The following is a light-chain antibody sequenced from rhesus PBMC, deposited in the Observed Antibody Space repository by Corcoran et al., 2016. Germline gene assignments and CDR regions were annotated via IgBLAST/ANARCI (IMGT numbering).Light chain of an antibody. CDR1: QVINTS. Sequence: DIQMTQSPSSLSASVGDTVTITCRSSQVINTSSAWYQQNPGRAPILLIYKASTLQSGVPSRFSGPGSGTDFTLTISRLQPEDFATCYCQQHNSYPLTFGGGTKVEI. V-gene: IGKV1-25*01. CDR3: QQHNSYPLT. CDR2: KAS. J-gene: IGKJ4*01.